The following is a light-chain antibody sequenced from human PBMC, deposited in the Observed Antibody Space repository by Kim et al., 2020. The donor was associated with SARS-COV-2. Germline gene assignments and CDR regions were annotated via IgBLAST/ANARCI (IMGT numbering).Light chain of an antibody. J-gene: IGKJ2*01. V-gene: IGKV3-15*01. Sequence: VIPGERATRSCRASQSVSSNLAWYQQKPGQAPWPLIYCGSNRGTGITAGCSGSRSGKEFTLTTSSLQSEDFAVYYCQQYNWPPAYTFGQGTKLEI. CDR3: QQYNWPPAYT. CDR1: QSVSSN. CDR2: CGS.